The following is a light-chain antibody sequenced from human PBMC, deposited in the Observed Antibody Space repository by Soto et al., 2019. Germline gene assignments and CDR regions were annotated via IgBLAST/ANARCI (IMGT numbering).Light chain of an antibody. CDR3: SSFTTSNTWM. CDR1: SSDVGGYNF. V-gene: IGLV2-14*01. J-gene: IGLJ3*02. Sequence: QSALTQPASVSGSPGQSITISCTGNSSDVGGYNFVSWYQQHPGNAPKLMIYEVSNRPSGVSDRFSGSKSGNTASLTISGLQAEDEADYYCSSFTTSNTWMFGGGTKLTVL. CDR2: EVS.